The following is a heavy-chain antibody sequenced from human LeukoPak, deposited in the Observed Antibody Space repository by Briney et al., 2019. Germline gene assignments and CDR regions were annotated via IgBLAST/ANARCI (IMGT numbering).Heavy chain of an antibody. J-gene: IGHJ4*02. CDR1: GFTFSSYW. Sequence: GGSLRLSCAASGFTFSSYWMSWVRQAPGKGLEWVANIKQDGSEKYYVDSVKGRFTISRDNARNSLYLQTSSLRAEDTAVYYCARDQVVVGKGIDYWGQGTLVTVSS. CDR3: ARDQVVVGKGIDY. CDR2: IKQDGSEK. V-gene: IGHV3-7*01. D-gene: IGHD2-2*01.